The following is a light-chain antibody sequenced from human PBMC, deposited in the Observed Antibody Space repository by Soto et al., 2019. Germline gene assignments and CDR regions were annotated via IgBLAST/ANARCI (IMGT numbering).Light chain of an antibody. CDR2: DAS. CDR1: QSVSGW. Sequence: DIQMTQSPSTPSASVGGTFTVTCLASQSVSGWLAWYQQKPGEAPKLLIYDASALPRGVPSRFSGSGSGTKFTLTIASLQTDDFATYYCQQYETFPGTFGPGTKVEIK. J-gene: IGKJ1*01. V-gene: IGKV1-5*01. CDR3: QQYETFPGT.